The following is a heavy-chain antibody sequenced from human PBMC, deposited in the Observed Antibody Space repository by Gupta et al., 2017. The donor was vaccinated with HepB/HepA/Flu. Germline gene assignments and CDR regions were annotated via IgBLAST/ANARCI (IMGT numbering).Heavy chain of an antibody. J-gene: IGHJ6*03. Sequence: QVQLQQWGAGLLKPSETLSLTCGVYGGSFSGYYWSWIRQPPGKGLEWIGEINHSGSTNYNPSLKSRVTISVDTSKNQFSLKLSSVTAADTAVYYCARLRAGPYCSSSSCYFADYYYYYMDVWDKGTTVTVSS. CDR1: GGSFSGYY. CDR3: ARLRAGPYCSSSSCYFADYYYYYMDV. D-gene: IGHD2-2*01. V-gene: IGHV4-34*01. CDR2: INHSGST.